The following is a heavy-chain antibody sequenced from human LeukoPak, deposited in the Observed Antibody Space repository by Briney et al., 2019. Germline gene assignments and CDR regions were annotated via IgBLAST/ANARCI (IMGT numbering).Heavy chain of an antibody. V-gene: IGHV3-53*01. J-gene: IGHJ4*02. D-gene: IGHD1-26*01. Sequence: GGSLRLSCAASGFTASSNYMSWVRQAPGKGLEWVSVIYSGGNTYYADSVKGRFTISRDSSKNTLDLQMNSLRAEDTAVYFCAKSQDGGRLFHFDYWGQGTLVTVSS. CDR1: GFTASSNY. CDR3: AKSQDGGRLFHFDY. CDR2: IYSGGNT.